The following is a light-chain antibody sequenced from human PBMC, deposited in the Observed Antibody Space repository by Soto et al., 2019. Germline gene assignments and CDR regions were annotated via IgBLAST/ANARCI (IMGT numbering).Light chain of an antibody. CDR3: QQYYSYPPLT. CDR1: QGISSY. Sequence: AIRMTQSPSSLSASTGDRVTITCRARQGISSYLAWYQQKPGKAPKLLIYAASTLQSGVPSRFSGSGSGTDLTLTISCLQSEDFATYYCQQYYSYPPLTFGGGTKVEIK. V-gene: IGKV1-8*01. CDR2: AAS. J-gene: IGKJ4*01.